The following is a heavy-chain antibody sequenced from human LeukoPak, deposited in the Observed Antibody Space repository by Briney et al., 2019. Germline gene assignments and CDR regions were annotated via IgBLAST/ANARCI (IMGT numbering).Heavy chain of an antibody. CDR1: GGSISSGYYY. D-gene: IGHD5-18*01. J-gene: IGHJ4*02. CDR3: AREGYSYGAFLDY. Sequence: SETLSLTCTVSGGSISSGYYYWSWIRQPPGKGLEWIGYIYYSGSTYYNPSLKSRVTISVDTSKNQFALKLSSVTAADTAVYYCAREGYSYGAFLDYWGQGTLVTVSS. V-gene: IGHV4-30-4*01. CDR2: IYYSGST.